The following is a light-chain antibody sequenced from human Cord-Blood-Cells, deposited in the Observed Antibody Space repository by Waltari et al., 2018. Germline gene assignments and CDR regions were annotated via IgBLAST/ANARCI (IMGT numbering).Light chain of an antibody. Sequence: QAVLTQPSSLSASPGASASLTCTLRSGINVGTYRIYWYQQKPGSPPQYLLRYKSDSDKQQGSGVPSRFSGSKDASANGGILLISGLQSEDEADYYCMIWHSSAWVFGGGTKLTVL. CDR1: SGINVGTYR. CDR2: YKSDSDK. CDR3: MIWHSSAWV. J-gene: IGLJ3*02. V-gene: IGLV5-45*02.